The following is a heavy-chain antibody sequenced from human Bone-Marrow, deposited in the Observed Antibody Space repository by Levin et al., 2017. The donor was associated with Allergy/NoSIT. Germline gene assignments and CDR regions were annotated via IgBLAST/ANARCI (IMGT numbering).Heavy chain of an antibody. Sequence: ETLSLTCAASGFVFSTFAMSWVRQAPGKGLEWFPPIIGSGPPTYYADSVKGRFTISRDNSKNTIYLQINSLRAEDTGVYFCAQDRHVAVSLFHMWGQGTTVIVSS. CDR3: AQDRHVAVSLFHM. D-gene: IGHD3-16*01. CDR1: GFVFSTFA. V-gene: IGHV3-23*01. CDR2: IIGSGPPT. J-gene: IGHJ3*02.